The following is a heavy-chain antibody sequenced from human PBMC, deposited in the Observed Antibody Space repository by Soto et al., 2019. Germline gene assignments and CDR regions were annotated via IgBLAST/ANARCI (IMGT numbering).Heavy chain of an antibody. CDR1: GFTFSSYA. V-gene: IGHV3-30-3*01. D-gene: IGHD2-15*01. CDR2: ISYDGSNK. CDR3: ARVPSSSGRAHFDY. J-gene: IGHJ4*02. Sequence: QVQLVESGGGVVQPGRSLRLSCAASGFTFSSYAMHWVRQAPGKGLEWVAVISYDGSNKYYADSVKGRFTISRDNSKNTLYLKMNRLRAEDTAVYYCARVPSSSGRAHFDYWGQGTLVTVSS.